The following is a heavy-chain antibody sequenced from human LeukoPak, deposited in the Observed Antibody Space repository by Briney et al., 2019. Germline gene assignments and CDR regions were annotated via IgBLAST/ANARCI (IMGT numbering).Heavy chain of an antibody. J-gene: IGHJ3*02. CDR1: GFTFSTYT. Sequence: GGSLRLSCAASGFTFSTYTMNWVRQAPGKGLEWVSSISSSSSYIYYADSVKGRFTISRDNAKNSLYLQMNSLRAEDTAVYYCAREGTTYYDFWSGSRSDAFDIWGQGTMVTVSS. CDR2: ISSSSSYI. V-gene: IGHV3-21*01. CDR3: AREGTTYYDFWSGSRSDAFDI. D-gene: IGHD3-3*01.